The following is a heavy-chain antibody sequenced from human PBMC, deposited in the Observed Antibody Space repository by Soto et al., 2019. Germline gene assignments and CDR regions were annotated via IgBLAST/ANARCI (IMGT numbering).Heavy chain of an antibody. Sequence: GGSLRLSCAASGFTFSSYGMHWVRQAPGKGLEWVAVISYDGSNKYYADSVKGRFTISRDNYKNTLYLQMNSLRAEDTAVYYFAKYHSGWLEWLVRGAVDYWADGTLVTVSS. CDR3: AKYHSGWLEWLVRGAVDY. CDR1: GFTFSSYG. CDR2: ISYDGSNK. V-gene: IGHV3-30*18. D-gene: IGHD3-3*01. J-gene: IGHJ4*01.